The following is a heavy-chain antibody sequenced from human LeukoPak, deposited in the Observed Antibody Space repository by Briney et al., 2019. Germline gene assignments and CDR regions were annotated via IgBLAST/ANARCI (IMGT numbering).Heavy chain of an antibody. J-gene: IGHJ4*02. V-gene: IGHV3-48*02. CDR2: ISTSRT. CDR3: ARDFNAAVTTGY. Sequence: GGSLRLSCVGSGFSFANYGTNWVRQAPGRGLVWVSYISTSRTDYADSVKGRFTVSRDDAKNSLYLQMNSLRDEDTAVYYCARDFNAAVTTGYWGQGTLVTVSP. D-gene: IGHD4-17*01. CDR1: GFSFANYG.